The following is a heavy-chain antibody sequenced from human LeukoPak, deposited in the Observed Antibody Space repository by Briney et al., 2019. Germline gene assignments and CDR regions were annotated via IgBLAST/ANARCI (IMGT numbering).Heavy chain of an antibody. CDR3: ARGPNRGV. V-gene: IGHV3-7*01. CDR2: IKQDGSEK. D-gene: IGHD1-14*01. Sequence: GGSLRLSCAASGFTFSSYWMSWVRQAPGKGMEWVANIKQDGSEKYYVDSVKGRFNISRDNAKNSLYLQMNSLRAGDTAVYSCARGPNRGVWGQGTLVTVSS. CDR1: GFTFSSYW. J-gene: IGHJ4*02.